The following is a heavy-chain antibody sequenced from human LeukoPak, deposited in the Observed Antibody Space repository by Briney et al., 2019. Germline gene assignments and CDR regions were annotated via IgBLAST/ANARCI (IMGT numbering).Heavy chain of an antibody. CDR1: GLTFSSYA. CDR3: ARADAYGDFAPENDAFDI. Sequence: PGGSLRLSCAASGLTFSSYAMSWIRQAPGKGLEWVSYISSSGSTIYYADSVKGRFTISRDNAKNSLSLQMNSLRAEDTAVYYCARADAYGDFAPENDAFDIWGQGTMVTVSS. V-gene: IGHV3-11*01. CDR2: ISSSGSTI. J-gene: IGHJ3*02. D-gene: IGHD4-17*01.